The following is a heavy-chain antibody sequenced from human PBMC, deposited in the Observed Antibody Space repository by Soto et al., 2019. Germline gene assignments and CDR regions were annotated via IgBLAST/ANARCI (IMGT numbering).Heavy chain of an antibody. J-gene: IGHJ6*02. CDR1: GGSISSGSYY. V-gene: IGHV4-61*02. Sequence: PSETLSLTCNVSGGSISSGSYYWSWIRQPAGKGLEWIGRIYTSGSTNYNPSLKSRVTISVDTSKNQFSLKLSSVTAADTAVYYCARDHGGGMDVWGQGTTVTVSS. D-gene: IGHD3-16*01. CDR3: ARDHGGGMDV. CDR2: IYTSGST.